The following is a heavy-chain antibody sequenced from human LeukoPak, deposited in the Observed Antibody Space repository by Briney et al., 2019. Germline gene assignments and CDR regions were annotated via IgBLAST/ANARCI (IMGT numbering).Heavy chain of an antibody. CDR2: IYYSGST. CDR3: ARYIQETKYYFDY. J-gene: IGHJ4*02. D-gene: IGHD5-24*01. V-gene: IGHV4-39*07. Sequence: SETLSLTCTVSGGSISSSSYYWGWIRQPPGKGLEWIGSIYYSGSTHYNPSLKSRVTISVDTSKNQFSLKLSSVTAADTAVYYCARYIQETKYYFDYWGQGTLVTVSS. CDR1: GGSISSSSYY.